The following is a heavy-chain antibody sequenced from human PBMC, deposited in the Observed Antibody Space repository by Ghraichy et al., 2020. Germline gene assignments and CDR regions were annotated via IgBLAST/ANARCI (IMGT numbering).Heavy chain of an antibody. D-gene: IGHD3-22*01. V-gene: IGHV4-39*01. CDR3: ARHYYENSGYPLDY. Sequence: DSLNISCTVSGASISSSSYSWGWIRQPPGKGLEWIGSIYYSGSTYYNPSLKSRVTISVDTSKNQFSLKLSSVTAADTAVYYCARHYYENSGYPLDYWGQGTLVTVSS. J-gene: IGHJ4*02. CDR2: IYYSGST. CDR1: GASISSSSYS.